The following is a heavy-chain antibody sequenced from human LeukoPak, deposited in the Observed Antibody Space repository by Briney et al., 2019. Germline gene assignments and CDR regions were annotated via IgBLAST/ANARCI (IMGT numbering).Heavy chain of an antibody. J-gene: IGHJ4*02. CDR3: AREVIGNPSYFDY. CDR1: GFTVSSNY. CDR2: IYSGGST. V-gene: IGHV3-53*01. Sequence: GGSLRLSCAASGFTVSSNYMSWVRQAPGKGLEWVSVIYSGGSTYYADSVKGRFTISRDNSKNTLYLQMNSLGADDTAVYYCAREVIGNPSYFDYWGQGILDTVSS. D-gene: IGHD4-23*01.